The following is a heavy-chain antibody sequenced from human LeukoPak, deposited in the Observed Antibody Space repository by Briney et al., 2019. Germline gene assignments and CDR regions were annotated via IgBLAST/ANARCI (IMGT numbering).Heavy chain of an antibody. J-gene: IGHJ5*02. Sequence: PSETLSLTCTVSGGSISSSSYYWGWIRQPPGKGLEWIGSIYYSGSTYYNPSLKSRVTISVDTSKNQFSLKLSSVTAADTAVYYYARGMHYYGSLSFDPWGQGTLVTVSS. D-gene: IGHD3-10*01. CDR2: IYYSGST. V-gene: IGHV4-39*07. CDR1: GGSISSSSYY. CDR3: ARGMHYYGSLSFDP.